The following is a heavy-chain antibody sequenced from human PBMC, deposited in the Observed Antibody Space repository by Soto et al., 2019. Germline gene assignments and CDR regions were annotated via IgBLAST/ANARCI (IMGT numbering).Heavy chain of an antibody. J-gene: IGHJ4*02. Sequence: QVQLVQSGAEVKKPGSSVKVSCKASGDTLSTHGISWVRQAPGQGLEWMGGTIPIIGTTDYAEKFQGRGTITADESTTTSYMELSSLRPDDTAVYYWAAGDSSDTGDHWGQGTLVTVSS. CDR2: TIPIIGTT. CDR3: AAGDSSDTGDH. D-gene: IGHD5-18*01. CDR1: GDTLSTHG. V-gene: IGHV1-69*01.